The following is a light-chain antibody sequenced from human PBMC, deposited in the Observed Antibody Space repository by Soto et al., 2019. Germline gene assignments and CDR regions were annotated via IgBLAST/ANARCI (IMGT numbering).Light chain of an antibody. CDR3: LLDFSYFWA. V-gene: IGKV1-6*01. J-gene: IGKJ1*01. CDR2: AAS. Sequence: AIQLTQSPSSLSASVGDRVTITCRASQGIRSALGWYQQKQGKVPKLLIYAASTLQSGVPSRFSGSGSGTDFTLTISSLQPEDFATYYCLLDFSYFWAFGQGTKVDIK. CDR1: QGIRSA.